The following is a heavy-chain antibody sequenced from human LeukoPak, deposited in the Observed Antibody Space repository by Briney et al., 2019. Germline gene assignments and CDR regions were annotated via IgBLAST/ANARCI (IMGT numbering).Heavy chain of an antibody. CDR2: VYYSGGT. D-gene: IGHD6-19*01. V-gene: IGHV4-30-4*07. CDR3: ARSQARLGWFDP. J-gene: IGHJ5*02. CDR1: GGSISSGAYS. Sequence: PSQTLSLTCAVSGGSISSGAYSWSWIRQPPRKGLEWIGYVYYSGGTYYNPSLKSRVTISVDTSKNQFSLKLTSVTAADTAVYYCARSQARLGWFDPWGQGALVTVSS.